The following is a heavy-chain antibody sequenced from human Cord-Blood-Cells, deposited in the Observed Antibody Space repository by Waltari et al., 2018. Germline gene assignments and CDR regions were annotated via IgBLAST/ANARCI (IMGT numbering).Heavy chain of an antibody. Sequence: QVQLQQWGAGLLKPSETLSLTCAVYGGSFSGYYWSWIRQPPGKGLEWIGEINHSGSTNYNPSLKRRVTISVDTSKNQFSLKLSSVTAADTAVYYCASFLSGDNACDIWCQGTMVTVSS. D-gene: IGHD7-27*01. CDR1: GGSFSGYY. CDR3: ASFLSGDNACDI. V-gene: IGHV4-34*01. J-gene: IGHJ3*02. CDR2: INHSGST.